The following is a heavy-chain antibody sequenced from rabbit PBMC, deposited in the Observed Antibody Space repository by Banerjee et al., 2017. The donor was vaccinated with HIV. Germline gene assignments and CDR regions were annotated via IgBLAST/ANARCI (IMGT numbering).Heavy chain of an antibody. CDR3: ARDLAGVIGWNFNL. CDR2: INTSSGNT. D-gene: IGHD4-1*01. CDR1: GFTLSSYW. V-gene: IGHV1S45*01. J-gene: IGHJ4*01. Sequence: QEQLEESGGGLVQPEGSLTLTCTASGFTLSSYWICWVRQAPGKGLEWIACINTSSGNTVYATWAKGRFTISRTSSTTVALQMTSLTAADTATYFCARDLAGVIGWNFNLWGPGTLVTVS.